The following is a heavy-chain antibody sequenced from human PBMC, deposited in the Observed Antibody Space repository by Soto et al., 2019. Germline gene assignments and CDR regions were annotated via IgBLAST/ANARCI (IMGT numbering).Heavy chain of an antibody. CDR3: AKDMSAMVIGPDS. CDR2: ISGSGGST. Sequence: GGSLRLSCAASGFTFISYAMSWVLQAPWKGLEWVSAISGSGGSTYYADSVKGRFTISRDNSKNTLYLQMNSLRAEDTAVYYCAKDMSAMVIGPDSWGQGTLVTVSS. D-gene: IGHD5-18*01. V-gene: IGHV3-23*01. CDR1: GFTFISYA. J-gene: IGHJ4*02.